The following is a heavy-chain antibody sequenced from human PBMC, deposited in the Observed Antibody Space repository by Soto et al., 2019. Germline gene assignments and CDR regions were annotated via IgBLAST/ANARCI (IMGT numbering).Heavy chain of an antibody. Sequence: PGGSARLSPAAYGITFSNAWMSYARQAPGKRLEWVGRIKSKTDGRTTDYAAPVKGRFTISRDHSKNTLYLQMNSLKTEDTAVYYCTILTFSITARSSIDYYGERTLITVS. V-gene: IGHV3-15*01. CDR2: IKSKTDGRTT. CDR3: TILTFSITARSSIDY. CDR1: GITFSNAW. J-gene: IGHJ4*02. D-gene: IGHD1-20*01.